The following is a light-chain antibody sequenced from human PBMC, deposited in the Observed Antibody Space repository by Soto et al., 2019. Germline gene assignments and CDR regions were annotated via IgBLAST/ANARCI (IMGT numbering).Light chain of an antibody. Sequence: EIVMTQSPATLSVSPGETATLSCRAGQNINTYLAWYQQKPGQAPRLLVYGAYTRATGIPARFSGSGSATEFTFTIRSLPSEDLAVYYCQQYNDWPLTFGRGTKVEIK. CDR2: GAY. J-gene: IGKJ4*01. CDR1: QNINTY. CDR3: QQYNDWPLT. V-gene: IGKV3-15*01.